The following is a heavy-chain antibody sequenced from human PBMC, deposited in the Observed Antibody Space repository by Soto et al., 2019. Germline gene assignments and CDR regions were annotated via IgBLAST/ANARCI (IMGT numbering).Heavy chain of an antibody. CDR3: ARAVVPYYDFWSGYTHYGMDV. V-gene: IGHV4-34*01. D-gene: IGHD3-3*01. Sequence: KPSETLSLTCAVYGGSFSGYYWSWIRQPPGKGLEWIGEINHSGSTNYNPSLKSRVTISVDTSKNQFSLKLSSVTAADTAVYYCARAVVPYYDFWSGYTHYGMDVWGQGTTVTVSS. CDR1: GGSFSGYY. J-gene: IGHJ6*02. CDR2: INHSGST.